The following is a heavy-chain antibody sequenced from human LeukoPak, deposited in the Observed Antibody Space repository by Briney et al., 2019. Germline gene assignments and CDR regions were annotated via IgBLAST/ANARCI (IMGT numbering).Heavy chain of an antibody. D-gene: IGHD2-15*01. V-gene: IGHV3-23*01. CDR1: GFIFSSYS. J-gene: IGHJ4*02. CDR3: AKSGWQLTSAYYFDY. CDR2: INNSGGST. Sequence: GGSLRLSCAASGFIFSSYSMNWVRQAPGKGLEWVSTINNSGGSTYYADSVKGRFTISRDNSKNTLYLQMNSLRIEDTAVYYCAKSGWQLTSAYYFDYWGQGTLVTVSS.